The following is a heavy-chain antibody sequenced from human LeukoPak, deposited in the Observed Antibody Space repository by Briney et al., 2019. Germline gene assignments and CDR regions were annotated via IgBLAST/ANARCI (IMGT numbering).Heavy chain of an antibody. V-gene: IGHV3-30*18. CDR3: AKESVDTAMVMENWFDP. Sequence: GGSLRLSCAASGFTFSSYGMHWVRQAPGKGLEWVAVISYDGSNKYYADSVKGRFTISRDNSKNTLYPQMNSLRAEDTAVYYCAKESVDTAMVMENWFDPWGQGTLVTVSS. J-gene: IGHJ5*02. CDR1: GFTFSSYG. D-gene: IGHD5-18*01. CDR2: ISYDGSNK.